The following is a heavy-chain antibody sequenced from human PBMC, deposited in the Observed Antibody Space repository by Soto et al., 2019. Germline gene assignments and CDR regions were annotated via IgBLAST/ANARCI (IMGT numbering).Heavy chain of an antibody. V-gene: IGHV3-23*01. Sequence: GSLRLSCAASVFTFSSYAMSWVRQAPGKGLEWVSGISASGGSTDYADSVKGRFTISRDNSKNTLYVQMNSLRAEDTAVYYCAKTPYSSSWYYFDYWGQGTPVTVSS. CDR3: AKTPYSSSWYYFDY. D-gene: IGHD6-13*01. CDR2: ISASGGST. CDR1: VFTFSSYA. J-gene: IGHJ4*02.